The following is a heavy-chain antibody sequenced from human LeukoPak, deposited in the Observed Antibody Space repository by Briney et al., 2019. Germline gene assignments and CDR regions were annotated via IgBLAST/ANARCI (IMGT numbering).Heavy chain of an antibody. CDR1: GGSICSNNW. V-gene: IGHV4-4*02. D-gene: IGHD1-1*01. CDR2: IYHSGSP. J-gene: IGHJ4*02. Sequence: TSETLSLTCAVSGGSICSNNWWGWVRQPPGKGLEWIGEIYHSGSPNYNPSLKSRVTISVDKSRNHFSLNLSSVTAADTAVYYCARVNINNWHSCDYWGQGTLVTVSS. CDR3: ARVNINNWHSCDY.